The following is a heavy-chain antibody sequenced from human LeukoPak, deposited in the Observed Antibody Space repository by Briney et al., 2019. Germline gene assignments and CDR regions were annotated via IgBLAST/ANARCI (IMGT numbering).Heavy chain of an antibody. CDR3: AREDIRIFGVLIIPCFDF. Sequence: GASVKVSCKASGYSFTGNYIHWVRQAPGQGLEWMGRINPNSGGTNYAQKFQGRVTVTRDTSINTAYMELSRLRSDDTAVYYCAREDIRIFGVLIIPCFDFWGQGTLVTVSS. V-gene: IGHV1-2*06. CDR2: INPNSGGT. D-gene: IGHD3-3*01. CDR1: GYSFTGNY. J-gene: IGHJ4*02.